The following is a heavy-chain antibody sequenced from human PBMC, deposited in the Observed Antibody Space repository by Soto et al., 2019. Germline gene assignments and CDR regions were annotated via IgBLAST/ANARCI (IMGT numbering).Heavy chain of an antibody. D-gene: IGHD3-9*01. CDR1: GGAISTGGYT. CDR3: AREPYGDYVAYFAP. Sequence: SETLSLTCDVSGGAISTGGYTWAWIRQPPGKALEWIVHTCRSGNPWYNASLKSRVIISLDRSNNQLSLKLSSVTAADTSVYYCAREPYGDYVAYFAPWGQGIPVTVS. J-gene: IGHJ5*02. CDR2: TCRSGNP. V-gene: IGHV4-30-2*01.